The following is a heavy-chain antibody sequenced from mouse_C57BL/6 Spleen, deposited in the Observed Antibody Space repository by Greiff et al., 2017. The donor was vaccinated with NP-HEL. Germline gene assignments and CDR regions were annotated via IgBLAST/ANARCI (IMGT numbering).Heavy chain of an antibody. CDR1: GYTFTDYE. CDR3: TRRGCWAPYYLDY. V-gene: IGHV1-15*01. D-gene: IGHD4-1*01. Sequence: VQLQQSGAELVRPGASVTLSCKASGYTFTDYEMHWVKQTPVHGLEWIGAIDPETGGTAYNQKFKGKAILTADKSSSTAYMELRSLTSEDSAVYYCTRRGCWAPYYLDYWGQGTTLTVSS. J-gene: IGHJ2*01. CDR2: IDPETGGT.